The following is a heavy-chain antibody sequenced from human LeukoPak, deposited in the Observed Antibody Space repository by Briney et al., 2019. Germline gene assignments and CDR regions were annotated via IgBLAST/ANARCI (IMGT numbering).Heavy chain of an antibody. Sequence: GGSLRLFCVASGFTFSDYWMSWVRQAPGKGLEWVANIETDGDQKNYVDSVKGRFAISRDNARNSLYLQMNSLTDEDTAVYYCARDIPSGFYTPDYWGRGTLVTVSS. D-gene: IGHD5-12*01. J-gene: IGHJ4*02. V-gene: IGHV3-7*01. CDR1: GFTFSDYW. CDR2: IETDGDQK. CDR3: ARDIPSGFYTPDY.